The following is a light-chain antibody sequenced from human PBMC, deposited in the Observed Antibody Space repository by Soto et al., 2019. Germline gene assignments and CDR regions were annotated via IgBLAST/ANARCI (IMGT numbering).Light chain of an antibody. V-gene: IGKV1-39*01. CDR2: GVS. J-gene: IGKJ1*01. Sequence: DIRMTQSPASLSASWGDRVTITCRASQSISRALNWYHQRPGKAPGLLICGVSNLQSGLPRRFSGSGYGTDFTRTISSLQTGDFANYFCQQSFSTPRTFGQGTKVDIK. CDR1: QSISRA. CDR3: QQSFSTPRT.